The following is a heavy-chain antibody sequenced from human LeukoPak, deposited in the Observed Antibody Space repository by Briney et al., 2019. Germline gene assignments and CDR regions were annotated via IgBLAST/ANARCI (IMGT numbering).Heavy chain of an antibody. J-gene: IGHJ3*02. V-gene: IGHV4-34*01. CDR2: INHSGST. CDR1: GGSFSGYC. CDR3: ARADDAFDI. Sequence: SETLSLTCAVYGGSFSGYCWSWIRQPPGKGLEWIGEINHSGSTNYNPSLKSRVTISVDTSKNQSSLKLSSVTAADTAVYYCARADDAFDIWGQGTMVTVSS.